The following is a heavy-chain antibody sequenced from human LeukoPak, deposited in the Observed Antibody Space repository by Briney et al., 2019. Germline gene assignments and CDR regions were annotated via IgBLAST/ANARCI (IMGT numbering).Heavy chain of an antibody. CDR3: ARGPSGDSSGYYPTY. V-gene: IGHV4-38-2*02. D-gene: IGHD3-22*01. Sequence: PSETLSLTCTVSGYSISSGYYWGWIRQPPGKGLEWIGSIYHSGSTYYSPSLKSRVTISVDTSKNQFSLKLSSVTAADTAVCYCARGPSGDSSGYYPTYWGQGTVVTVSS. CDR1: GYSISSGYY. CDR2: IYHSGST. J-gene: IGHJ4*02.